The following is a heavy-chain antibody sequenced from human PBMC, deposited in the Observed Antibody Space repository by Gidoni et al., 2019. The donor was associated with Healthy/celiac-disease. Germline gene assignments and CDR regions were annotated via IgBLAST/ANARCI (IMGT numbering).Heavy chain of an antibody. Sequence: EVQLVESGGGLVQPGGSLRLSCAASGFTFSSYAMSWVRQAPGKGLGWVSAISGSGGSTYYADSVKGRFTISRDNSKNTLYLQMNSLRAEDTAVYYCAPLDYYGSGSRVDYWGQGTLVTVSS. CDR2: ISGSGGST. J-gene: IGHJ4*02. D-gene: IGHD3-10*01. CDR3: APLDYYGSGSRVDY. V-gene: IGHV3-23*04. CDR1: GFTFSSYA.